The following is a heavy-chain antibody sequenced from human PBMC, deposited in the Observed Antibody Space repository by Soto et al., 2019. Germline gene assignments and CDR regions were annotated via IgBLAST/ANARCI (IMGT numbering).Heavy chain of an antibody. V-gene: IGHV3-23*01. CDR1: GFTFSSYA. D-gene: IGHD3-10*01. Sequence: EVQLLESGGGLVQPGGSLRLSCAASGFTFSSYAMSWVRQAPGKGLEWVSAISGSGGSTYYADSVKGRFTISRDNSKNTLDLQMNSLRAEDTAVYYCGCGNGGQTRREYYFDYWGQGTLVTVSS. J-gene: IGHJ4*02. CDR2: ISGSGGST. CDR3: GCGNGGQTRREYYFDY.